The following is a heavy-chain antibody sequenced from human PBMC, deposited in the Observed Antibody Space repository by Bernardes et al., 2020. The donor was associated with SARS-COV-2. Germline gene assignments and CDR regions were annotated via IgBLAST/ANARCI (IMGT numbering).Heavy chain of an antibody. V-gene: IGHV3-23*01. CDR3: AKSHYYNSGSFDS. CDR1: GFIFSSYA. J-gene: IGHJ4*02. D-gene: IGHD3-10*01. Sequence: GGSLRLSRAASGFIFSSYAMSWVRQAPGKGLEWVSGISSSGETTYYADSLKGRFIVSRDKSNNMLYLQLNSLRAEDTGVYYCAKSHYYNSGSFDSWGRGTRFTVSS. CDR2: ISSSGETT.